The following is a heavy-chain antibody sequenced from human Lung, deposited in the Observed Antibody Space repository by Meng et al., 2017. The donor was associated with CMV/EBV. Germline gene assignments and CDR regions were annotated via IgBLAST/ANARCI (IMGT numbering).Heavy chain of an antibody. D-gene: IGHD6-19*01. CDR1: GGSISISTW. Sequence: QLQEAGPGLVRPSGTLSLTCAFSGGSISISTWWSWVRQPPGKGLEWIGEIYHSGGTNYNPSLRSRVTITLDKSKNQFSLTLRSVNAADTAAYYCARDPYATGWAGWGQGTLVTVSS. CDR2: IYHSGGT. V-gene: IGHV4-4*02. CDR3: ARDPYATGWAG. J-gene: IGHJ4*02.